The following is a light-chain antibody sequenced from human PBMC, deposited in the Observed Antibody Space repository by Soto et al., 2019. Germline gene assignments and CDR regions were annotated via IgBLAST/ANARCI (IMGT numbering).Light chain of an antibody. V-gene: IGLV2-14*01. CDR2: DVS. J-gene: IGLJ1*01. CDR1: SSDVGGYNY. Sequence: QSALTQPASVSGSPGQSITISCTGTSSDVGGYNYVSWYQQHPGKAPKLMIYDVSNRPSGVSNRFSGSKSSNTASLTISGLQAEDDADYYCSSYTSSSLYVFGTGTKLTVL. CDR3: SSYTSSSLYV.